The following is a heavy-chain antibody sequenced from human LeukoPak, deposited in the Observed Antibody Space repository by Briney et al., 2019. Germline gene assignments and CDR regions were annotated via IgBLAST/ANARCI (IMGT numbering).Heavy chain of an antibody. V-gene: IGHV1-69*06. Sequence: ASVKVTLQASGGTFSSYAISWVRQAPGQGLEWMGRIIPIFGTANYARKFQGRVTVTADTSTSTAYMELSSLRSEDTAVYYCARVAGAGYFDYWGQGTLVTVSS. CDR1: GGTFSSYA. J-gene: IGHJ4*02. D-gene: IGHD3-10*01. CDR2: IIPIFGTA. CDR3: ARVAGAGYFDY.